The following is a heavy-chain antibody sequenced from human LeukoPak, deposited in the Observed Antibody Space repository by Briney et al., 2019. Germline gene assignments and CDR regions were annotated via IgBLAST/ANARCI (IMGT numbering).Heavy chain of an antibody. CDR2: IIPIFGTA. CDR3: ARERGRVVNYFDY. CDR1: GGTFSSYA. Sequence: SVKVSCKASGGTFSSYAISWVRQAPGPGLEWMGGIIPIFGTANYAQKFQGRVTITADESTSTAYMELSSLRSEDTAVYYCARERGRVVNYFDYWGQGTLVTVSS. V-gene: IGHV1-69*01. D-gene: IGHD3-3*01. J-gene: IGHJ4*02.